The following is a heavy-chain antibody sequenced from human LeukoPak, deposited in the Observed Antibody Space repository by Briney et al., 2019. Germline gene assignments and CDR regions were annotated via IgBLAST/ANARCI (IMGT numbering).Heavy chain of an antibody. D-gene: IGHD1-26*01. CDR2: TSGSGGST. CDR1: GFTFSSYA. CDR3: AKDSGIVGATSSWYYYYGMDV. V-gene: IGHV3-23*01. J-gene: IGHJ6*02. Sequence: PGGSLRLSCAASGFTFSSYAMSWVRQAPGKGLEWVSATSGSGGSTYYADSVKGRFTISRDNSKNTLYLQMNSLRAEDTAVYYCAKDSGIVGATSSWYYYYGMDVWGQGTTVTVSS.